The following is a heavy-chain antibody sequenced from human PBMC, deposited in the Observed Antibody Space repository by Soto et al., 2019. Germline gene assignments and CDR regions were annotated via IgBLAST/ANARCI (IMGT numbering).Heavy chain of an antibody. V-gene: IGHV4-31*03. CDR3: ARASSAMAPAAPNWFDP. CDR1: GGSISSGGYY. Sequence: SETLSLTCTVSGGSISSGGYYWSWIRQHPGKGLEWIGYIYYSGSTYYNPSLKSRVTISVDTSKNQFSLKLSSVTAADTAVYYCARASSAMAPAAPNWFDPWGQGTLVTVSS. J-gene: IGHJ5*02. D-gene: IGHD2-2*01. CDR2: IYYSGST.